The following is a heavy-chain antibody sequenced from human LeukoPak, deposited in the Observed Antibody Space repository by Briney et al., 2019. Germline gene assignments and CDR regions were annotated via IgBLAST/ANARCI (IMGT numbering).Heavy chain of an antibody. CDR3: AKDPLKYCSGGSCYLGDAFDI. CDR2: ISGSGGST. D-gene: IGHD2-15*01. V-gene: IGHV3-23*01. J-gene: IGHJ3*02. Sequence: GGSLRLSCAASGFTFSSHAMSWVRQAPGKGLEWVSAISGSGGSTYYADSVKGRFTISRDNSKNTLYLQMNSLRAEDTAVYYCAKDPLKYCSGGSCYLGDAFDIWGQGTMVTVSS. CDR1: GFTFSSHA.